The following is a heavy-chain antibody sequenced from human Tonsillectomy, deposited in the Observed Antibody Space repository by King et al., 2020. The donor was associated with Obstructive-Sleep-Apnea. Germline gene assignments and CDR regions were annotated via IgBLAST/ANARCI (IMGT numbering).Heavy chain of an antibody. CDR3: ARDWN. CDR1: GGSISSGDYY. Sequence: VQLQESGPGLVKPSQTLSLTCIVSGGSISSGDYYCSWIRHPPGKGLEWIWYIYYSGGTYYKPSLKSRFTISVETSKNQFSLKLSSVTAADTAVYYCARDWNWGQGTLVTVSS. D-gene: IGHD3-3*01. V-gene: IGHV4-30-4*01. CDR2: IYYSGGT. J-gene: IGHJ4*02.